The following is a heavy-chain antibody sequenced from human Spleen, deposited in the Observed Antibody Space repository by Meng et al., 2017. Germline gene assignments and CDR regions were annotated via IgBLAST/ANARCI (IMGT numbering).Heavy chain of an antibody. CDR2: IYYSGST. CDR3: ARAHGPFDAFDI. Sequence: SETLSLTCTVSGGSISSYYWSWIRQPPGKGLEWIGYIYYSGSTNYNPSLKSRVTISVDTSKNQFSLKLSSVTAADTAVYYCARAHGPFDAFDIWGQGTMVTGSS. J-gene: IGHJ3*02. V-gene: IGHV4-59*01. CDR1: GGSISSYY.